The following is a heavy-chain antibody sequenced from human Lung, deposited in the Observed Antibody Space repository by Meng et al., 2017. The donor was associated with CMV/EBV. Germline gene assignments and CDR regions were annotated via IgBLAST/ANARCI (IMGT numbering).Heavy chain of an antibody. D-gene: IGHD2-2*01. CDR3: ARTRIEVEPDGRKIKYYNYGMDV. J-gene: IGHJ6*02. Sequence: ASVKVSCKASGYTFTTYDINWVRQATGQGLEWMGWMNPNSGNTGYAQKFQGRVTLTRVTSISTAYMELSSLTSDDTAVYYCARTRIEVEPDGRKIKYYNYGMDVWXQGNXVTV. CDR1: GYTFTTYD. CDR2: MNPNSGNT. V-gene: IGHV1-8*01.